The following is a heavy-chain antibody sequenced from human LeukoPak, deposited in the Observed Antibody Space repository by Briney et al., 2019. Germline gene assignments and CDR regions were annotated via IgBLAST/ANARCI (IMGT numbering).Heavy chain of an antibody. V-gene: IGHV3-23*01. J-gene: IGHJ5*02. CDR3: AKANRKCELPSYNWCAL. CDR1: GFTFSSYA. CDR2: ISGSGGST. D-gene: IGHD1-26*01. Sequence: GGSLRLSCAASGFTFSSYAMIWVRQAPGKGLEWVSAISGSGGSTYYADSVKGRFTIPRDNSNNTLYLQMNSLRAEDTAVYYCAKANRKCELPSYNWCALWGQGTLVTVSS.